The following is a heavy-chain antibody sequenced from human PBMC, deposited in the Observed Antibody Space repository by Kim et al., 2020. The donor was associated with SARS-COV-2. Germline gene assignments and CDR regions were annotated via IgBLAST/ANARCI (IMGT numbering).Heavy chain of an antibody. V-gene: IGHV4-31*03. Sequence: SETLSLTCTVSGGSISSGGYYWSWIRQHPGKGLEWIGYIYYSGSTYYNPSLKSRVTISVDTSKNQFSPKLSSVTAADTAVYYCARVVACDTDMFTGQPKTFDYWGQGTLVTVSS. J-gene: IGHJ4*01. CDR1: GGSISSGGYY. CDR3: ARVVACDTDMFTGQPKTFDY. CDR2: IYYSGST. D-gene: IGHD5-18*01.